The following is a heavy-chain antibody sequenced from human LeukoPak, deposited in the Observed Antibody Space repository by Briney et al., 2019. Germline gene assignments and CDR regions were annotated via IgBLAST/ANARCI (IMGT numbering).Heavy chain of an antibody. V-gene: IGHV4-34*01. Sequence: SETLSLTCAVSGGSFSGYYWSWIRQPPGKGLEWIGDINNRGSTNYKPSLKSRVTISVDTSKNQFSLKLSSVTAAGTAVYYCARRRTDYYYYYMDVGGKGATVTVSS. CDR3: ARRRTDYYYYYMDV. CDR1: GGSFSGYY. CDR2: INNRGST. D-gene: IGHD1-1*01. J-gene: IGHJ6*03.